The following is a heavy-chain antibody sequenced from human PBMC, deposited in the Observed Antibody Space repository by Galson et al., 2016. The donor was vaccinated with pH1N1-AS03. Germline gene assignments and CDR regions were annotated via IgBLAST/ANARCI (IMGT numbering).Heavy chain of an antibody. CDR1: GLILSNYA. CDR2: ITSRGST. J-gene: IGHJ4*02. CDR3: ARGWYDIWTGYLVDPFDY. D-gene: IGHD3-9*01. V-gene: IGHV3-23*01. Sequence: SLRLSCAASGLILSNYAMSWVCQAPGKGLEWVSAITSRGSTYYADSVKGRFTISRDNSKNTLYLQMNSLRAEDTAVYYCARGWYDIWTGYLVDPFDYWGQGALVTVSS.